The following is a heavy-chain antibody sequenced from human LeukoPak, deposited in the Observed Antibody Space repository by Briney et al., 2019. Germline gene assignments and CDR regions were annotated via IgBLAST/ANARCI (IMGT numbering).Heavy chain of an antibody. CDR3: ARGTQAVGSGWYYFDY. CDR1: GYTFTSYG. CDR2: ISAYNGNT. V-gene: IGHV1-18*04. Sequence: ASVKVSCKASGYTFTSYGMSWVRQAPGQGLEWMGSISAYNGNTNYAQKLQGRVTMTTDTSTSTAYMEPRSLRSDDTAVYYCARGTQAVGSGWYYFDYWGQGTLVTVSS. D-gene: IGHD6-19*01. J-gene: IGHJ4*02.